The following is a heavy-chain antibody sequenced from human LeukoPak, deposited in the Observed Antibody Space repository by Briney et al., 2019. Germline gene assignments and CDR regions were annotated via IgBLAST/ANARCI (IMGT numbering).Heavy chain of an antibody. Sequence: PGGSLRLSCAASRLPFNTYSMTWVRQAPGKGLEWVSTISRTSNYIYTADSLKGRFTTSRDNAEKSLFLQMNNVRDDDTAVYYCVTKASISGVKRYWGQGTLVTVSS. CDR1: RLPFNTYS. J-gene: IGHJ4*02. V-gene: IGHV3-21*01. CDR3: VTKASISGVKRY. CDR2: ISRTSNYI. D-gene: IGHD3-10*01.